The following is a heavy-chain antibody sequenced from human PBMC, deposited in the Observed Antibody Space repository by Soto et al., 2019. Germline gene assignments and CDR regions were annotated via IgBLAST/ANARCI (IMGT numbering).Heavy chain of an antibody. J-gene: IGHJ6*02. V-gene: IGHV4-34*01. Sequence: QVQLQQWGAGLLKPSETLSLTCAVYGGSFSGYYWSWIRQPPGKGLEWIGEINHSGSTNYNPSLKSRVTISVDTAKNPVSLELSSVTAADTAGYYCARSIFPSYYYYRMDVWGQGTTVTGSS. D-gene: IGHD3-3*01. CDR2: INHSGST. CDR3: ARSIFPSYYYYRMDV. CDR1: GGSFSGYY.